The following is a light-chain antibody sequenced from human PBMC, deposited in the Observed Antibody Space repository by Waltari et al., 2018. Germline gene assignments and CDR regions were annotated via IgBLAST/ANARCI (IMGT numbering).Light chain of an antibody. V-gene: IGKV4-1*01. CDR1: QSILYSSNHKNY. J-gene: IGKJ2*01. Sequence: IVMTQSPDSLAVSLGERATFNCKSSQSILYSSNHKNYLAWYQQKPGQPPKLLIYWASTRESGVPDRFSGSGSGTDFTLTISSLQAEDVAVYYCHQYYTTPYTFGQGTKLEIK. CDR2: WAS. CDR3: HQYYTTPYT.